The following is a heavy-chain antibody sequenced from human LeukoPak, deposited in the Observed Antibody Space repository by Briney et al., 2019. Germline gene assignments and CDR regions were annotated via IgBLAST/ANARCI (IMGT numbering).Heavy chain of an antibody. V-gene: IGHV3-48*04. D-gene: IGHD1-26*01. CDR1: GFTFSSYS. CDR3: ARVPLGARPHFDY. J-gene: IGHJ4*02. Sequence: GGSLRLSCAASGFTFSSYSMNWVRQAPGKGLEWVSYISSSSSTIYYADSVKGRFTISRDNAKNSLYLQMNSLRAEDTAVYYCARVPLGARPHFDYWGQGTLLTVSS. CDR2: ISSSSSTI.